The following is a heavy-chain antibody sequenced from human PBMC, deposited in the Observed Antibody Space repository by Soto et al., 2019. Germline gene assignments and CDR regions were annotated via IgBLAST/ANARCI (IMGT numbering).Heavy chain of an antibody. J-gene: IGHJ4*02. D-gene: IGHD2-2*01. Sequence: QVQLVESRGGVVQPGRSLRLACAAAGFTFSSYGMHWVRQAPGKGLEWVAVISYDGSNKYYADSVKGRFTISRDNSKNTLYLQMNSLRAEDTAVYYCAKDRAIVVVPAALFDYCSQGTLVTVSS. CDR2: ISYDGSNK. V-gene: IGHV3-30*18. CDR3: AKDRAIVVVPAALFDY. CDR1: GFTFSSYG.